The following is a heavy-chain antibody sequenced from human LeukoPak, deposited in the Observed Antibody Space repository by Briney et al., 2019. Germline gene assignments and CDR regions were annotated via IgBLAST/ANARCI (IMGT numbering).Heavy chain of an antibody. J-gene: IGHJ5*02. CDR1: GGSISSYY. CDR2: IYYSGST. CDR3: ARVFGYCSSTSCQNWFDP. D-gene: IGHD2-2*03. V-gene: IGHV4-59*01. Sequence: SETLSLTCTVSGGSISSYYWSWIRQPPGKGLEWIGYIYYSGSTNYNPSLKSRVTISVDTSKNQFSLKLSSVTAADTAVYYCARVFGYCSSTSCQNWFDPWGQGTLVTVSS.